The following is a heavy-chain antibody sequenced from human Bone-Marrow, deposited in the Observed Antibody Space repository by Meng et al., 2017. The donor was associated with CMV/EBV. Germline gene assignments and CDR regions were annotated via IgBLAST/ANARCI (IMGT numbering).Heavy chain of an antibody. CDR2: IYYSGST. J-gene: IGHJ4*02. V-gene: IGHV4-61*01. Sequence: GTLRLSCTVSGGSVSSGSYYWSWIRQPPGKGLEWIGYIYYSGSTNYNPSLKSRVTISVDTSKNQFSLKLSSVTAADTAVYYCARERRYSHDYWGQGTLVTVSS. D-gene: IGHD5-18*01. CDR1: GGSVSSGSYY. CDR3: ARERRYSHDY.